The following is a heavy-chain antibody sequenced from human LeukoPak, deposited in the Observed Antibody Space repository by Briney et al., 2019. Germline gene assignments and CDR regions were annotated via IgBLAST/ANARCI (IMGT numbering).Heavy chain of an antibody. J-gene: IGHJ4*02. V-gene: IGHV3-21*01. CDR2: ISSSSSYI. CDR3: ARSGPYSGSYFIGY. CDR1: GFTFSSYS. Sequence: GGSLRLSCAASGFTFSSYSMNWVRQAPGKGLEWVSSISSSSSYIYYADSVKGRFTISRDNAENSLYLQMNSLRAEDTAVYYCARSGPYSGSYFIGYWGQGTLVTVSS. D-gene: IGHD1-26*01.